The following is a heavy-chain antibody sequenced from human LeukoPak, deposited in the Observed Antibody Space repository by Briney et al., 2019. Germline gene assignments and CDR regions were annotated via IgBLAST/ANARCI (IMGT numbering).Heavy chain of an antibody. V-gene: IGHV3-7*03. CDR1: GFTFSSYW. CDR2: IKGDGSNK. CDR3: AREMATTQGLDY. Sequence: GGSLRLSCAASGFTFSSYWMTWVRQAPGKGLEWVANIKGDGSNKNYADSVKGRFTVSRDNAKNSLYLLMNSLRAEDTALYYCAREMATTQGLDYWGQGTLVTVSS. J-gene: IGHJ4*02. D-gene: IGHD5-24*01.